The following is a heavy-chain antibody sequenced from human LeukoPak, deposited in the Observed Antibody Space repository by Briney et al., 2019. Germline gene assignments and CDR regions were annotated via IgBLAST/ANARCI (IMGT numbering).Heavy chain of an antibody. D-gene: IGHD5-18*01. CDR1: GFTFDDYA. CDR2: ISWNSGSI. J-gene: IGHJ3*02. V-gene: IGHV3-9*01. CDR3: AKDIRDGVQLWLIGGYAFDI. Sequence: PGRSLRLSCAASGFTFDDYAMHWVRQAPGKGLEWVSGISWNSGSIVYADSVKGRFTISRDNAKNSLYLQMNSLRAEDTALYYCAKDIRDGVQLWLIGGYAFDIWGQGTMVTVSS.